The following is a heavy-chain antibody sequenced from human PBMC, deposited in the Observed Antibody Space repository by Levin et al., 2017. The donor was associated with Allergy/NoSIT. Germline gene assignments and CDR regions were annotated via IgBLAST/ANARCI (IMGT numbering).Heavy chain of an antibody. CDR1: GGSIRIFY. J-gene: IGHJ3*01. CDR3: ARDTGGFAFDL. Sequence: SQTLSLPCTVSGGSIRIFYWSLIRPPPGKGLEWIGYITHSGRTNYNPSLKSRLTLSLDTSKNQFSLKLTSATAADTAVYYCARDTGGFAFDLWGQGTLVTVSS. V-gene: IGHV4-59*01. CDR2: ITHSGRT. D-gene: IGHD1-1*01.